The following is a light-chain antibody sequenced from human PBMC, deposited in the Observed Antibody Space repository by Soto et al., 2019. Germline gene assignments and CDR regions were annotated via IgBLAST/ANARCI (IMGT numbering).Light chain of an antibody. CDR2: GIS. CDR3: QQRGQWPIT. CDR1: QSVNSN. Sequence: EIVMTQSPATLSVSPGERATLSCRASQSVNSNYLAWYQQKPGQAPSLLIYGISKRATDIPDRFSGSGSGTEFTLTISSLQTEDFATYYCQQRGQWPITFGQGTRLQIK. V-gene: IGKV3D-15*01. J-gene: IGKJ5*01.